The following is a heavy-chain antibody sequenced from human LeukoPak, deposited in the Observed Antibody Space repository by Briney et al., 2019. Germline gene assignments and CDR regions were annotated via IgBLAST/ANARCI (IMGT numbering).Heavy chain of an antibody. J-gene: IGHJ4*02. D-gene: IGHD5-24*01. Sequence: SAGSLRLSCAASGFTFSSYWMRWVRQAPGKGLVWVSRINSDGSSTSYADSVKGRFTISRDNAKNTLYLQMNSLRAEDTAVYYCAREGRRQMATTFDYWGQGTLVTVSS. CDR2: INSDGSST. CDR3: AREGRRQMATTFDY. CDR1: GFTFSSYW. V-gene: IGHV3-74*01.